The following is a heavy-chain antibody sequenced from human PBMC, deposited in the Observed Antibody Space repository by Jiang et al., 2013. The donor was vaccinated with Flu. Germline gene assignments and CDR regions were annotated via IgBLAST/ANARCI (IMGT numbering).Heavy chain of an antibody. CDR2: IYYSGST. J-gene: IGHJ6*04. Sequence: PGLVKPSETLSLTCTVSGGSISSHYWSWIRQPPGKGLEWIGYIYYSGSTNYNASLKSRVTISKDMSKNQFSLMLSSVTAADTAVYYCARAGDSSGYHYYYYGMDVWGKGTTVTVSS. CDR3: ARAGDSSGYHYYYYGMDV. V-gene: IGHV4-59*11. CDR1: GGSISSHY. D-gene: IGHD3-22*01.